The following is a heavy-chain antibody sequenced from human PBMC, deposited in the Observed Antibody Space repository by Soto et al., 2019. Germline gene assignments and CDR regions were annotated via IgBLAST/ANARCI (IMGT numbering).Heavy chain of an antibody. CDR1: GGTFSSYS. CDR3: ARDGGRHSGGIDY. V-gene: IGHV1-69*01. Sequence: QVQLLQSGAEVKKPGSSVKVSCTASGGTFSSYSINWVRQAPGQGLEWMGEIIPIFGTANYAQKFQGRVTITADESTSTAYMELSSLRSEDTAVYYCARDGGRHSGGIDYWGQGTLVTVSS. J-gene: IGHJ4*02. D-gene: IGHD1-26*01. CDR2: IIPIFGTA.